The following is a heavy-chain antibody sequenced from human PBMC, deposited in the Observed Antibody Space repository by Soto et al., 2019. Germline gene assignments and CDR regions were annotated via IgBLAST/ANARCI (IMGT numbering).Heavy chain of an antibody. CDR3: AGSTYYYDSSGYSPFDY. CDR2: IIPIFGTA. D-gene: IGHD3-22*01. J-gene: IGHJ4*02. CDR1: GGTFSSYA. V-gene: IGHV1-69*01. Sequence: QVQLVQSGAEVKKPGSSVKVSCKASGGTFSSYAISWVRQAPGQGLEWMGGIIPIFGTANYAQKFQGRVTITADESTSTAYKELSSLRSEDTAVYYCAGSTYYYDSSGYSPFDYWGQGTLVTVSS.